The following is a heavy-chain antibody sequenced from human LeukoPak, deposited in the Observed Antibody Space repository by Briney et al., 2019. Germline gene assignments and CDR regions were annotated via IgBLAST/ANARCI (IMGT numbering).Heavy chain of an antibody. V-gene: IGHV3-7*01. CDR1: GFTFGTYW. CDR2: IKQDGSDI. Sequence: GSLRLSCAASGFTFGTYWMMWVRQAPGKGLECVAIIKQDGSDIHYVDSVKGRFTIPIDNAKTSVHLQMNSLRVEDTAVYYCTGDNSWIFNYWGQGTPVTVSS. CDR3: TGDNSWIFNY. J-gene: IGHJ4*02. D-gene: IGHD1-26*01.